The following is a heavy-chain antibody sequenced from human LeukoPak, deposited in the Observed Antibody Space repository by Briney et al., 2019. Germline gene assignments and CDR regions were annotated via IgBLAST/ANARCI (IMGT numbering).Heavy chain of an antibody. CDR2: INSDGSST. V-gene: IGHV3-74*01. D-gene: IGHD2-8*01. CDR3: ARESPDIVLMVYES. CDR1: GFTFSSYW. J-gene: IGHJ5*02. Sequence: PGGSLRLSCAASGFTFSSYWMHWVRQAPGKGLVWVSRINSDGSSTSYADSVKGRFTISRDNAKNTLYLQMNSLRAEDTAVYYCARESPDIVLMVYESWGQGTLLTVSS.